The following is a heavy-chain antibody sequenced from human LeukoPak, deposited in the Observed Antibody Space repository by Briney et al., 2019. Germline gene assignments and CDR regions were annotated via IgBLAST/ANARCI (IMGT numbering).Heavy chain of an antibody. D-gene: IGHD3-3*01. CDR3: AREPFWSGYYYNLHLDY. J-gene: IGHJ4*02. CDR2: INPSGGST. Sequence: ASVKVSCKASGYTFTSYYMHWVRQAPGQGLEWMGIINPSGGSTSYAQKFQGRVTMTRDTPTSTVYMELSSLRSEDTAVYYCAREPFWSGYYYNLHLDYWGQGTLVTVAS. CDR1: GYTFTSYY. V-gene: IGHV1-46*01.